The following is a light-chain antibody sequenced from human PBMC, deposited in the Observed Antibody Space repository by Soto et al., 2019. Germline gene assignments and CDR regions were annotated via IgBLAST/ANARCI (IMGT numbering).Light chain of an antibody. CDR2: AAS. CDR3: QQSYSTPRT. V-gene: IGKV1-39*01. J-gene: IGKJ1*01. CDR1: QGISSY. Sequence: PSSLSASVGDRVTITCRASQGISSYLNWYQQKPGKAPKLLIYAASSLQSGVPSRFSGSGSGTDFTLTISSLQPEDFATYYCQQSYSTPRTFGQGTKVDIK.